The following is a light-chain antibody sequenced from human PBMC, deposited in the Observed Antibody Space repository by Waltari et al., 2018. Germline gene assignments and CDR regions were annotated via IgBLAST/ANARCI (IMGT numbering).Light chain of an antibody. CDR1: SSHIGSNY. Sequence: QSVLTQPPSASGTPGQRVTISCSGSSSHIGSNYVYWYQQLPGPAPKLLIYRNNQRPSGVPDRFSGSKSGTSASLAISGLRSGDEADYYCAAWDDSLSGWVFGGGTKLTVL. V-gene: IGLV1-47*01. CDR3: AAWDDSLSGWV. CDR2: RNN. J-gene: IGLJ3*02.